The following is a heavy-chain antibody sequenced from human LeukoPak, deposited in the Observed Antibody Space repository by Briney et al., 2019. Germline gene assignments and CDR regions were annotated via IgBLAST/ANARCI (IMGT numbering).Heavy chain of an antibody. D-gene: IGHD5-24*01. CDR2: INHSGST. CDR1: GASISSSGYY. CDR3: ARVELRWLHGGGDY. V-gene: IGHV4-39*07. Sequence: SETLSLTCTVSGASISSSGYYWSWIRQPPGKGLEWIGEINHSGSTNYNPSLKSRVTISVDTSKNQFSLKLSSVTAADTAVYYCARVELRWLHGGGDYWGQGTLVTVSS. J-gene: IGHJ4*02.